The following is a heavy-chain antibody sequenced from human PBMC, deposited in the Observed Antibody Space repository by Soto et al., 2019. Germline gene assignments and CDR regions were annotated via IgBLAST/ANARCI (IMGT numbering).Heavy chain of an antibody. J-gene: IGHJ4*02. V-gene: IGHV3-15*07. D-gene: IGHD3-22*01. CDR2: IKSKTDGGTT. CDR1: SVSNAW. Sequence: SVSNAWMNWVRQAPGQGLEWVGRIKSKTDGGTTDYAAPVKGSFTISRDDSKNTLYLQMNSLKTEDTAVYYCTPDPYDSSDYLGQGTLVTGSS. CDR3: TPDPYDSSDY.